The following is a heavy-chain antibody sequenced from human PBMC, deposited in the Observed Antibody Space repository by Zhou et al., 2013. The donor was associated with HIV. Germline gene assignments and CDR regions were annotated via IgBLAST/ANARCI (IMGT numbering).Heavy chain of an antibody. D-gene: IGHD5-12*01. CDR2: IIPILGIA. Sequence: QVQLVQSGAEVKKPGSSVKVSCKASGGTFSSYAISWVRQAPGQGLEWMGRIIPILGIANYAQKFQGRVTITADKSTSTAYMELSSLRSEDTAVYYCARVREMATNPHYYYYYMDVWGKGTTGHRLL. CDR1: GGTFSSYA. V-gene: IGHV1-69*04. J-gene: IGHJ6*03. CDR3: ARVREMATNPHYYYYYMDV.